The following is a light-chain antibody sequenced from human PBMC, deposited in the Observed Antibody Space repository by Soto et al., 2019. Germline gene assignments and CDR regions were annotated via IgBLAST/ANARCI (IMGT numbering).Light chain of an antibody. CDR3: CSHARTYPPVV. V-gene: IGLV2-11*01. CDR1: SSDVGGYNY. Sequence: QSALTQPRSVSGSPGQSVTFSCTGTSSDVGGYNYVSWYQQHPGKAPKLMIYDVTERPSGVPDRFSGSKSGNTASLTISGLQAEHEPDYYCCSHARTYPPVVFRAGTKLTVL. J-gene: IGLJ2*01. CDR2: DVT.